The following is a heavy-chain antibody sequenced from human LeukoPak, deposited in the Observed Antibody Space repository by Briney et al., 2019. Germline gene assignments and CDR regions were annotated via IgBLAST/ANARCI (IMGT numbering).Heavy chain of an antibody. CDR1: GYSFTSYW. D-gene: IGHD6-19*01. CDR2: IYPGDSDT. V-gene: IGHV5-51*01. CDR3: ARHLAPPIAVAGDY. J-gene: IGHJ4*02. Sequence: GESLKISCKGSGYSFTSYWIGWVRQMPGKGLEWMGIIYPGDSDTRYSSSFQGQVTISADKSISTAYLQWSNLKASDTAMHYCARHLAPPIAVAGDYWGQGTLVTVSS.